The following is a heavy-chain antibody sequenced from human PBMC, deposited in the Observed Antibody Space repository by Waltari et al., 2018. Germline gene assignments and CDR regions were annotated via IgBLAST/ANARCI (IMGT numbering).Heavy chain of an antibody. CDR1: GFTLSSFG. Sequence: QVQLVESGGGVVQPGGSLRLSCAASGFTLSSFGMHWVRQAPGKGLEVGAVMAYDGNEKYYAESVKGRFTISRDKARNTLYLQMNSLRPEDTAVYSCAKLGFYFYDSSGYSLFDYWGQGTLVTVSS. V-gene: IGHV3-30*18. CDR2: MAYDGNEK. D-gene: IGHD3-22*01. J-gene: IGHJ4*02. CDR3: AKLGFYFYDSSGYSLFDY.